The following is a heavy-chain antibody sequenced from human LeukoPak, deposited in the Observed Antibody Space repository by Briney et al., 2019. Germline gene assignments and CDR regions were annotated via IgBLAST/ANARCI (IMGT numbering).Heavy chain of an antibody. CDR2: IYTSGST. CDR3: ARDSTHCTNGVCYRYFQH. V-gene: IGHV4-4*07. J-gene: IGHJ1*01. CDR1: GGSISSYY. D-gene: IGHD2-8*01. Sequence: SETLSLTCTVSGGSISSYYWSWIRQPAGKGLEWIGRIYTSGSTNYNPSLKSRVTMSVDTSKNQFSLKLSSVTAADTAVYYCARDSTHCTNGVCYRYFQHWGQGTLVTVSS.